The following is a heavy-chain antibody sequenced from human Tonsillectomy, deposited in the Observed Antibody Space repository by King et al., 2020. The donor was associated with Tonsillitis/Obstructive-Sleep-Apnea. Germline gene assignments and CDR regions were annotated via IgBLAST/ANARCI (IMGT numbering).Heavy chain of an antibody. D-gene: IGHD2-21*02. CDR1: GGPISSYY. V-gene: IGHV4-59*01. Sequence: QLQESGPGLVKPSETLSLTCTVPGGPISSYYWSWIRQPPGKGLEWIGYIYYSGSTHYNPSLKSRVTISVDTSKNQFSLKLSSVTAAGTAVYYCARLKSGVTFDNWGQGTLVTVSS. J-gene: IGHJ4*02. CDR2: IYYSGST. CDR3: ARLKSGVTFDN.